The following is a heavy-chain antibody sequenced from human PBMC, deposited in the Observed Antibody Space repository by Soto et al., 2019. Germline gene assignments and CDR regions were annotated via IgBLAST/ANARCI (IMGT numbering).Heavy chain of an antibody. CDR3: ERIPYYDFWSGYYPPWFDP. CDR1: GFSLSNARMG. Sequence: SGPTLVNPTETLTLTCTVSGFSLSNARMGVSWIRQPPGKALEWLAHIFSNDEKSYSTSLKSRLTISKDTSKSQVVLTMTNMDPVDTATYYCERIPYYDFWSGYYPPWFDPWGQGTLVTV. D-gene: IGHD3-3*01. CDR2: IFSNDEK. V-gene: IGHV2-26*01. J-gene: IGHJ5*02.